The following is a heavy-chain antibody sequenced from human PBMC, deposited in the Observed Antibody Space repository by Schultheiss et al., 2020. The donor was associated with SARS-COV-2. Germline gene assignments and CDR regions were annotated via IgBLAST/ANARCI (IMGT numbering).Heavy chain of an antibody. D-gene: IGHD2-2*01. Sequence: ASVKVSCKASGGTFSSYDINWVRQATGQGLEWMGWMNPNSGNTGYAQKFQGRVTMTRNTSISTAYMELSSLRSEDTAVYYCARGYCSSTSCYFYYYYGMDVWGQGTTVTVSS. CDR3: ARGYCSSTSCYFYYYYGMDV. CDR2: MNPNSGNT. CDR1: GGTFSSYD. J-gene: IGHJ6*02. V-gene: IGHV1-8*02.